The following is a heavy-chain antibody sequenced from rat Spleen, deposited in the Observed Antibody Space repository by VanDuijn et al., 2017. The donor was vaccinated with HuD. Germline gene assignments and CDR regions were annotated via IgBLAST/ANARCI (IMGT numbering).Heavy chain of an antibody. CDR3: ARVGYSSYIRYFDY. V-gene: IGHV2-30*01. D-gene: IGHD1-2*01. CDR2: IWTGGSP. Sequence: QVQLKESGPGLVQPSQTLSLTCTVSGFSLTSYNVHWIRQPTGKSLEWMGIIWTGGSPDYNSALKSRLSISRDTSKSQVFLKMNSLQTEDTATYYCARVGYSSYIRYFDYWGQGVMVTVSS. CDR1: GFSLTSYN. J-gene: IGHJ2*01.